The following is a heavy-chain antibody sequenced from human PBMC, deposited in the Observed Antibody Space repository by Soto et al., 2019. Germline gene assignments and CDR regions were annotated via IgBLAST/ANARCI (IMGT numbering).Heavy chain of an antibody. CDR2: ISGSGTTI. V-gene: IGHV3-48*02. CDR1: GFTFSSYS. D-gene: IGHD6-19*01. J-gene: IGHJ4*01. CDR3: GGIVDSSGWIKDRLDY. Sequence: EVQLVESGGGLVQPGGSLRLSCAASGFTFSSYSMNWVRQAPGKGLEWVSYISGSGTTIYYADSVRGRFTISRDNATNSLSLEMKSLRHAATAVCYCGGIVDSSGWIKDRLDY.